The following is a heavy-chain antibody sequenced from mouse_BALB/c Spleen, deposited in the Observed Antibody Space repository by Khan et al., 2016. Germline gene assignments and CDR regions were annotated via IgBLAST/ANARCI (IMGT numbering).Heavy chain of an antibody. CDR1: GYAFSSYW. CDR3: ARSDY. J-gene: IGHJ2*01. V-gene: IGHV1-80*01. Sequence: QVRLQQSGAELVRPGSSVKISCKASGYAFSSYWMNWVKQRPGQGLEWIGQIYPGDGDTNYNGKFTGQATLTADKSSSTAYMQLSSLTSEDSSVYFCARSDYWGQGTTLTVSS. CDR2: IYPGDGDT.